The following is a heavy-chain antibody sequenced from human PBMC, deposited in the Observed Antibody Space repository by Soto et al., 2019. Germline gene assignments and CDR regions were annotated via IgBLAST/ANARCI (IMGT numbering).Heavy chain of an antibody. CDR1: GFTLSGYA. D-gene: IGHD6-6*01. V-gene: IGHV3-64*01. Sequence: EVQLAESGGGLAQPGGSLRLSCAASGFTLSGYAMDWVRQAPGKGLEYVSVISSKGVGTYYANSVQGRFTIFRDNSKNTVYLQMCSLRPEDMAVYYCARRARPDFYYMDVWGKGTTVTVSS. CDR3: ARRARPDFYYMDV. J-gene: IGHJ6*03. CDR2: ISSKGVGT.